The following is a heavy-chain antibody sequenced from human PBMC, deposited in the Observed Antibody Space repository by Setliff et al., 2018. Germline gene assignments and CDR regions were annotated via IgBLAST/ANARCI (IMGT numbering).Heavy chain of an antibody. CDR3: ARRPIALAGYRKGAFDI. J-gene: IGHJ3*02. Sequence: ASVKVSCKASGYTFAESIVSWVRQAPGQGLEWVGWIGVYTGHTSFAQKFEDRVSMSTDKSTNMAYMELRGLRSDDTAVYFCARRPIALAGYRKGAFDIWGQGTMVTVSS. V-gene: IGHV1-18*04. CDR1: GYTFAESI. CDR2: IGVYTGHT. D-gene: IGHD6-19*01.